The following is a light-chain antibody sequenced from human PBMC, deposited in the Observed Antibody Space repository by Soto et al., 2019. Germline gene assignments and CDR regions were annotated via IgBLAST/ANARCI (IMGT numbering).Light chain of an antibody. Sequence: QSALTQPRSVSGSPGQSVTISCAGTSSDVGGYDYVSWYQHHPGTAPKLMIYDVSMRPSGVPDRFSGSKSGNTASLTISGLQAEDEADYYCCSYAGSYIFYVFGTGTKLTVL. CDR1: SSDVGGYDY. J-gene: IGLJ1*01. CDR2: DVS. V-gene: IGLV2-11*01. CDR3: CSYAGSYIFYV.